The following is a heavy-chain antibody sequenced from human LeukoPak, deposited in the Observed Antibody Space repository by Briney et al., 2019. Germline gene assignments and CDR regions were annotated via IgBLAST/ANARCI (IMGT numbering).Heavy chain of an antibody. D-gene: IGHD4-17*01. CDR2: ISSTSSYI. V-gene: IGHV3-21*01. J-gene: IGHJ4*02. CDR1: GFTFTTYW. CDR3: ARTLTTPFDY. Sequence: GGSLRLSCAASGFTFTTYWMSWVRQAPGKGLEWVSSISSTSSYIYYADSVKGRFTISRDNAKNSLHLQMNSLRAEDTAVYYCARTLTTPFDYWGQGTLVTVSS.